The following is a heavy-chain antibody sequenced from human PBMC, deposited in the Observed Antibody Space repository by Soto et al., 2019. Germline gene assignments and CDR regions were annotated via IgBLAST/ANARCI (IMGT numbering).Heavy chain of an antibody. CDR2: ISYDGSNK. J-gene: IGHJ6*02. Sequence: GGSLRLSCAASGFTFSSYGMHWVRQAPGKGLEWVAVISYDGSNKYYADSVKGRFTISRDNSKNTLYLQMNSLRAEDTAVYYCAKDTIPFRGVITDYYYGMDVWGQGTTVTVSS. V-gene: IGHV3-30*18. D-gene: IGHD3-10*01. CDR1: GFTFSSYG. CDR3: AKDTIPFRGVITDYYYGMDV.